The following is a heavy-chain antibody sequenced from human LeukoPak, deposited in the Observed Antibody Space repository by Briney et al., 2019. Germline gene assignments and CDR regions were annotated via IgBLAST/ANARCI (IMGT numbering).Heavy chain of an antibody. J-gene: IGHJ4*02. CDR1: GGSLSGAY. D-gene: IGHD3-9*01. Sequence: SETLSLTCTVQGGSLSGAYWTWIRQPPGKGLEWIGEINHTGSTNYNPSFKSRVTMSADTPKNQFSLNLTSVTAADTALYYCARGPVRLARPHDFWGQGTLVTVSS. CDR2: INHTGST. V-gene: IGHV4-34*01. CDR3: ARGPVRLARPHDF.